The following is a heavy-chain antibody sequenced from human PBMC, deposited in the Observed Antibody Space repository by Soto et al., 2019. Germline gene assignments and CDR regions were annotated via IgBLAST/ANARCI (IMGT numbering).Heavy chain of an antibody. CDR3: ARVRIAARTGAYGMDV. CDR2: IYTNGST. Sequence: WETVSLTCTVSGGSISSYYWSWIRPPAGKGLEWIGRIYTNGSTNYNPSLKSRVTMSVDTSKNQFSLKLSSVTAADTAVYYCARVRIAARTGAYGMDVWGQGTTVTVSS. J-gene: IGHJ6*02. V-gene: IGHV4-4*07. CDR1: GGSISSYY. D-gene: IGHD6-6*01.